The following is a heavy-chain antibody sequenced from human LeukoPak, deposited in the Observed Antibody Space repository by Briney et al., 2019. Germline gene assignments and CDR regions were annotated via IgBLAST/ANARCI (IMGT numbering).Heavy chain of an antibody. V-gene: IGHV1-2*02. CDR3: ARGTLYSGWSYYLDY. CDR2: INPNSGGT. J-gene: IGHJ4*02. Sequence: RASVKVSCKASGYTFTGYYMHWVRQAPGQGLEWMGWINPNSGGTNSAQKFQGRVTMTRDTSISTAYMELSRLTSDDTAVYYCARGTLYSGWSYYLDYWGQGTLVTVSS. D-gene: IGHD6-19*01. CDR1: GYTFTGYY.